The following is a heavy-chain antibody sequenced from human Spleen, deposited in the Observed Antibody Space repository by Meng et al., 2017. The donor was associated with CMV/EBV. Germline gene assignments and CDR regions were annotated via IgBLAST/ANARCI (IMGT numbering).Heavy chain of an antibody. CDR2: IKQDGSEK. CDR1: GFSFSSYS. D-gene: IGHD4-17*01. Sequence: GGSLRLSCKASGFSFSSYSMSWVRQAPGKGLEWVANIKQDGSEKYDVDSVKGRFTISRDNAKSSLYLQMNSLRAQDTAVIYCVYGGYYFDYWGQGTLVTVSS. J-gene: IGHJ4*02. V-gene: IGHV3-7*01. CDR3: VYGGYYFDY.